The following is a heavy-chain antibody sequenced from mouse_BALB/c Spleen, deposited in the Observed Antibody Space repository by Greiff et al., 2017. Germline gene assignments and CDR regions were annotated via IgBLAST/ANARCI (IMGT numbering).Heavy chain of an antibody. CDR1: GFSLTGYG. V-gene: IGHV2-6-7*01. CDR2: IWGDGST. Sequence: QVQLKESGPGLVAPSQSLSITCTVSGFSLTGYGVNRVRQPPGKGLEWLGMIWGDGSTDYNSALKSRLSISKDNSKSQVFLKMNSLQTDDTARYYCARSDDGPWFAYWGQGTLVTVSA. D-gene: IGHD2-3*01. CDR3: ARSDDGPWFAY. J-gene: IGHJ3*01.